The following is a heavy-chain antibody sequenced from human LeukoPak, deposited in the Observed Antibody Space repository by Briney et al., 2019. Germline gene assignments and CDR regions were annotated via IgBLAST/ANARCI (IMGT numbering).Heavy chain of an antibody. V-gene: IGHV3-9*01. CDR2: ISWNSGSI. CDR1: GFTFDDYA. Sequence: GRSLRLSCAASGFTFDDYAMHWVRQAPGKGLEWLSGISWNSGSIGYADSVKGRFTISRDNAKNSLYLQMNSLRAEDTALYYCAKGPGRKVGVVIDPPFDPWGQGTLVTVSS. D-gene: IGHD3-3*01. CDR3: AKGPGRKVGVVIDPPFDP. J-gene: IGHJ5*02.